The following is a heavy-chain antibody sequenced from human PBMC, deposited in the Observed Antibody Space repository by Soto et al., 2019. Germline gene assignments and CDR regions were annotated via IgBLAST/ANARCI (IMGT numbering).Heavy chain of an antibody. Sequence: QVQLVESGGGVAQPGRSLRLSCAASGVTCRNYAMHWVRQAPGKGLECVAVISYDGINKFYRDYVKGRFTISRDNSKNPLYLQINSLRYEDTAVYYCARGDREHIAVVIGVRPGEYGVDVWGQATTVTVSS. CDR3: ARGDREHIAVVIGVRPGEYGVDV. CDR1: GVTCRNYA. V-gene: IGHV3-30-3*01. CDR2: ISYDGINK. D-gene: IGHD2-15*01. J-gene: IGHJ6*02.